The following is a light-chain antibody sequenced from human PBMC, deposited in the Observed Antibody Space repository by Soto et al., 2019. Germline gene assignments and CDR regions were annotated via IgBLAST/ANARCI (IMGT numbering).Light chain of an antibody. V-gene: IGKV3-11*01. Sequence: EVVLTQSPATLSLSPGEGATLSCRASQSIGNYLDWYQQKPGQDPRILIYATSNRATGIPARFSGSGSGTDFSLSISSLEPEDFAVYYCQQRSSWPFSFGPGTKVDIK. CDR3: QQRSSWPFS. CDR2: ATS. J-gene: IGKJ3*01. CDR1: QSIGNY.